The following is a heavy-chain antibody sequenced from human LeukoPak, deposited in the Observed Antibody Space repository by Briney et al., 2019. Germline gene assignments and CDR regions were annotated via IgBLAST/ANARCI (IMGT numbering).Heavy chain of an antibody. CDR1: GYTFTSYG. J-gene: IGHJ4*02. CDR2: IITIFGAA. CDR3: ARDPDS. V-gene: IGHV1-69*13. Sequence: GASVKVSCKASGYTFTSYGISWVRQAPGQGLEWIGRIITIFGAANYAQKFQGRVTISADESTGTVYMELRSLRSEDTAVYYCARDPDSWGQGTLVTVSP.